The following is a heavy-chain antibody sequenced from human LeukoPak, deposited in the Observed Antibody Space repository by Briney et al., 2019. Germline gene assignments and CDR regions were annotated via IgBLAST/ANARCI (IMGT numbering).Heavy chain of an antibody. D-gene: IGHD1-26*01. V-gene: IGHV3-30*02. CDR2: IRYDGSNK. J-gene: IGHJ3*02. CDR1: GFTFSSYG. Sequence: GGSLRLSCAASGFTFSSYGMHWVRQAPGKGLEWVAFIRYDGSNKYYADSVKGRFTISRDNSKNTLYLQMNSLRAEDTAVYYCAKANQPYLMGPIVGAKVDAFDIWGQGTMVTVSS. CDR3: AKANQPYLMGPIVGAKVDAFDI.